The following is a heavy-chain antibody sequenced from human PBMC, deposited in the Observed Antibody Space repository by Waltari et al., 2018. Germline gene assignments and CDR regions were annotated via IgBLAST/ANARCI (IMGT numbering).Heavy chain of an antibody. D-gene: IGHD3-22*01. CDR1: GGSISSSSYY. Sequence: QLQLQESGPGLVKPSETLSLTCTVSGGSISSSSYYWGWIRQPPGKGLEWIGSIYYSGSTYYNPSLESRGTISVDTAKNQFSLRLSSGTAADTAVYYCARSRITMIVVVRSLDYWGQGTLVTVSS. J-gene: IGHJ4*02. V-gene: IGHV4-39*07. CDR3: ARSRITMIVVVRSLDY. CDR2: IYYSGST.